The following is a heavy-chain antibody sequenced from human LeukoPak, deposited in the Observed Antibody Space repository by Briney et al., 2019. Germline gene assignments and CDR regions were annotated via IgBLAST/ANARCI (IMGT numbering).Heavy chain of an antibody. V-gene: IGHV3-9*01. D-gene: IGHD1-26*01. CDR1: GFTFDDYA. J-gene: IGHJ4*02. CDR2: IGWNSGNI. CDR3: AKDRELTPYYLDY. Sequence: PGGSLRLSCAASGFTFDDYAMHWVRQAPGKGLEGVSGIGWNSGNIGYADSVKGRFTISRDNAKNSLYLQMNSLRAEDTALYHCAKDRELTPYYLDYWGQGTLVTVSS.